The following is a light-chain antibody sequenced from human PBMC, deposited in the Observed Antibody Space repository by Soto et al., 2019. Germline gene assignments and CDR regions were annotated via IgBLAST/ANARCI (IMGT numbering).Light chain of an antibody. J-gene: IGKJ1*01. CDR2: GTS. Sequence: DIVLTQSPGTLSLSPGERATLSCRASQSVSSSYLAWHQQKPGQAPRLLIYGTSNRATGIPDRFSGSGSGTDFTLTISRLEPEDFEVYYCQQYGRSPWTFGQGTKVEIK. CDR3: QQYGRSPWT. CDR1: QSVSSSY. V-gene: IGKV3-20*01.